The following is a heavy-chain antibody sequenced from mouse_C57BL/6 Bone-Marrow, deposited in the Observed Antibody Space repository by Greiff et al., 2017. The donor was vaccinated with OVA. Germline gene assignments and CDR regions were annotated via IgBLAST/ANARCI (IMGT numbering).Heavy chain of an antibody. V-gene: IGHV5-9*01. CDR3: ASLGAMDY. CDR2: ISGGGGKT. CDR1: GFTFSSYT. Sequence: EVHLVESGGGLVKPGGSLKLSCAASGFTFSSYTMSWVRQTPEKRLEWVATISGGGGKTYYPDRVKGRFTISKDNAKNTLYLQMSSLRSEDAALYYCASLGAMDYWGQGTTVTVSS. J-gene: IGHJ4*01.